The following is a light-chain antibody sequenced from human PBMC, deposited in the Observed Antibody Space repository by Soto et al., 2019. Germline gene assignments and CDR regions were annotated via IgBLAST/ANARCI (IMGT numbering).Light chain of an antibody. Sequence: EIVLTQSPGTLSLSPGERATLSCRASQSVSSSYLAWYQQKPGQAPRLLIYGASSRATGIPDRFSGSGSGTDFTLTISRLEPEDFAVYYCQQLGTLWTFGPGTTVEIK. CDR3: QQLGTLWT. CDR2: GAS. CDR1: QSVSSSY. J-gene: IGKJ1*01. V-gene: IGKV3-20*01.